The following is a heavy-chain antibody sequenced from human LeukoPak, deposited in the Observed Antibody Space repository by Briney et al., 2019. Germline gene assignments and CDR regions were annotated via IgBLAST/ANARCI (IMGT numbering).Heavy chain of an antibody. J-gene: IGHJ4*02. V-gene: IGHV3-64D*06. D-gene: IGHD3-16*01. CDR1: GFFFSIYT. CDR3: VKDFGRVRGTPDS. CDR2: ISGSGNGFSI. Sequence: GGSLRLSCSASGFFFSIYTRYWVRQTPGKGPEYVSTISGSGNGFSIYYADSVKGRFTISRDDSKSILYLQMNGLRSEDTAVYYCVKDFGRVRGTPDSWGQGTLVTVSS.